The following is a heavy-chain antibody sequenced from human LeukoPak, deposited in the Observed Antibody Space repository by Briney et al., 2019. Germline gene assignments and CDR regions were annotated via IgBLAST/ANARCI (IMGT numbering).Heavy chain of an antibody. J-gene: IGHJ4*02. Sequence: GGSLRLSCVASGFTYSSYAMSWVRQAPGKGLEWVSGIGGGGGSTYYADSVKGRSTISRDNSKNTLYLQMNSLRAEDTAVYYCAKGNYVSSGYIDYWGQGTLVTVSS. CDR2: IGGGGGST. CDR3: AKGNYVSSGYIDY. V-gene: IGHV3-23*01. D-gene: IGHD3-22*01. CDR1: GFTYSSYA.